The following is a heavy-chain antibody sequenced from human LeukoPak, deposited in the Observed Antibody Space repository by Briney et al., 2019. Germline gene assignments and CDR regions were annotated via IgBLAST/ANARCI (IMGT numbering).Heavy chain of an antibody. V-gene: IGHV3-23*01. Sequence: GALRLSCAASGFTFSSYAMSWVRQAPGKGLEWVSAISGSGGSTYYADSVKGRFTISRDNSKNTLYLQMNSLRAEDTAVYYCAKKPYYYDSSGYKTFSSYWGQGTLVTVSS. CDR2: ISGSGGST. CDR1: GFTFSSYA. J-gene: IGHJ4*02. CDR3: AKKPYYYDSSGYKTFSSY. D-gene: IGHD3-22*01.